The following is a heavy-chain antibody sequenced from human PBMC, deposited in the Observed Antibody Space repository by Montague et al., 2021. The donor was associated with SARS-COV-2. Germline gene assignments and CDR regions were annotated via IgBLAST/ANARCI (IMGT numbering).Heavy chain of an antibody. V-gene: IGHV4-4*08. J-gene: IGHJ4*01. CDR2: FLPTGDS. CDR1: RDSITTSH. Sequence: SETLSLTCIVSRDSITTSHWCWVRQPPGTRLEWMTYFLPTGDSNNNPSLRIRITTSVDTAKNQFSLRLRSVTAADSARYLCARVPAVTKVSAATIGFWGHGILVTVSS. D-gene: IGHD5/OR15-5a*01. CDR3: ARVPAVTKVSAATIGF.